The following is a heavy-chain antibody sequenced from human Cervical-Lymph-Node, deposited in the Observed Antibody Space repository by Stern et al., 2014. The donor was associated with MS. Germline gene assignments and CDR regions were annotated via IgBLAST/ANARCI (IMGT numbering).Heavy chain of an antibody. CDR3: AKGKGYSGYDVGYYYGMDV. V-gene: IGHV3-30*18. CDR2: MSTARSNK. J-gene: IGHJ6*02. Sequence: VQLVASGGGVVQPGRSPRLSCAASGFTFSSYGMHWVRQAPGKGLEWVAGMSTARSNKHCADSVKGRFTISRDNSKNTLFLQMDSLKAEDTAVYYCAKGKGYSGYDVGYYYGMDVWGQGTTVTVSS. D-gene: IGHD5-12*01. CDR1: GFTFSSYG.